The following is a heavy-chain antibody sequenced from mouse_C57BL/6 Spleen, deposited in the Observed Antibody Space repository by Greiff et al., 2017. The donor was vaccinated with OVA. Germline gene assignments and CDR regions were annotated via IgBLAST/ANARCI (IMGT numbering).Heavy chain of an antibody. Sequence: QVQLQQPGAELVMPGASVTLSCKASGYTFTSYWLHWVKQRPGPGLEWIGEIDPSDSYTNYTQKVKGKSTLTVDKSSSTASMQLSSLTSEDSAVYYCARTGTTWFAYWGQGTLVTVSA. D-gene: IGHD1-1*01. CDR1: GYTFTSYW. CDR3: ARTGTTWFAY. CDR2: IDPSDSYT. V-gene: IGHV1-69*01. J-gene: IGHJ3*01.